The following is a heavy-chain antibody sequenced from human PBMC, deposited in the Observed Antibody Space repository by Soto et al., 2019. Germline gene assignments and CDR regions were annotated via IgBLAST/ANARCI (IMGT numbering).Heavy chain of an antibody. D-gene: IGHD6-19*01. J-gene: IGHJ4*02. Sequence: QVRLVESGGGVVQPRKSLRLSCTASGFTFDSYGMHWVRQSPGKGLEWVALTWYDGSKKYYADSVKGRFSISRDNSKKTRYLQMDSLRGEETALYYCARDAGWLVRGGFDYWGQGTLVTVSS. V-gene: IGHV3-33*01. CDR3: ARDAGWLVRGGFDY. CDR1: GFTFDSYG. CDR2: TWYDGSKK.